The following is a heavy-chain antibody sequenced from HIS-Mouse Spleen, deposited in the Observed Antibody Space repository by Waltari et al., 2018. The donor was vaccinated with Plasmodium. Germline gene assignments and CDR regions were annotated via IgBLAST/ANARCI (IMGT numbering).Heavy chain of an antibody. Sequence: QVQLQQWGAGLLKPSEPLSLTCAVYGGSFSGYYWCWIRQPPGKGLEWNGEINHSGSTNYNPSLKSRVTISVDTSKNQFSLKLSSVTAADTAVYYCARLVVVASKDSYWGQGTLVTVSS. V-gene: IGHV4-34*01. CDR3: ARLVVVASKDSY. CDR2: INHSGST. J-gene: IGHJ4*02. CDR1: GGSFSGYY. D-gene: IGHD2-15*01.